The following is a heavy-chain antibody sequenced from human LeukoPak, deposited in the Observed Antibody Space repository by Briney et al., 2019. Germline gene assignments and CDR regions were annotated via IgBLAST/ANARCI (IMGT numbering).Heavy chain of an antibody. J-gene: IGHJ4*02. V-gene: IGHV4-39*01. CDR3: ARQQDVFDN. CDR1: GGSISSSSYY. CDR2: IYYSGST. Sequence: PSETLSLTCIVSGGSISSSSYYWGWIRRPPGKGLEWIGNIYYSGSTYYNPSLKSRVTISVDTSKNQFSLKLSSVTAADTAVYYCARQQDVFDNWGQGTLVTVSS.